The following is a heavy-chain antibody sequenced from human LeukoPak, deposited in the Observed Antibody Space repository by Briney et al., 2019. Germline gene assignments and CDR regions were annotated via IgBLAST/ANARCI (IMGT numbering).Heavy chain of an antibody. D-gene: IGHD3-10*01. CDR3: FRGGVRGRAGY. V-gene: IGHV4-39*07. CDR1: GGSISRSTYF. Sequence: PSETLSLTCTVSGGSISRSTYFWGWIRQPPGKGLEWIGNIYYSGSTYYNPSLKSRVTISVDTSKNQFSLKLSSVTAADTAVYYCFRGGVRGRAGYWGQGTLVTVSS. CDR2: IYYSGST. J-gene: IGHJ4*02.